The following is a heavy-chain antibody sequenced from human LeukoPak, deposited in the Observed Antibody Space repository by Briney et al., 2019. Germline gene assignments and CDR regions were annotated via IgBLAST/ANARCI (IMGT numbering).Heavy chain of an antibody. J-gene: IGHJ4*02. Sequence: ASVKVSCKASGYTFTGYYMHWVRQAPGQGLEWMGWINPNSGGTNYAQKLQGRVTMTTDTSTSTAYMELRSLRSDDTAVYYCARDIVVVPAAMGYWGQGTLVTVSS. CDR2: INPNSGGT. V-gene: IGHV1-2*02. CDR3: ARDIVVVPAAMGY. D-gene: IGHD2-2*01. CDR1: GYTFTGYY.